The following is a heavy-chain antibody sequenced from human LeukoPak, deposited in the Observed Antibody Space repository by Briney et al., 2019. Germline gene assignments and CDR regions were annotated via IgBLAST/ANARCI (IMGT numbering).Heavy chain of an antibody. CDR3: AKGPGGSYLNWFDP. Sequence: GWSLSLSLASSGFTFISYAMSWVRPARAKGLDWVSAISGSGGSTHYADSVKGRFTISRDNSKNKLYLQMNSLRAEDTAVYYCAKGPGGSYLNWFDPWGQGTLVTVSS. CDR2: ISGSGGST. J-gene: IGHJ5*02. CDR1: GFTFISYA. V-gene: IGHV3-23*01. D-gene: IGHD1-26*01.